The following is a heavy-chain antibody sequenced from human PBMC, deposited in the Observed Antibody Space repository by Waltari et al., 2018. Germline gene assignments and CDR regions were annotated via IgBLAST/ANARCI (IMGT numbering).Heavy chain of an antibody. CDR2: FDPEDGET. J-gene: IGHJ5*02. CDR1: GYTLTELS. D-gene: IGHD3-10*01. CDR3: ATVLTMVRGVIITSAKWFDP. V-gene: IGHV1-24*01. Sequence: QVQLVQSGAEVKKPGASVKVSCKVSGYTLTELSMHWVRQPPGQGLEWMGGFDPEDGETIYAQKFQGRVTMTEDTSTDTAYMELSSLRSEDTAVYYCATVLTMVRGVIITSAKWFDPWGQGTLVTVSS.